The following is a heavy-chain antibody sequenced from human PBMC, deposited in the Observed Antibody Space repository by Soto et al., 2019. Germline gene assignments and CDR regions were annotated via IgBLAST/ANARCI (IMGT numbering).Heavy chain of an antibody. CDR3: VRDVGFDFDY. D-gene: IGHD1-26*01. CDR1: GDSVSSNTAA. J-gene: IGHJ4*02. CDR2: TYYRSKWYN. Sequence: SQTLPLTCAISGDSVSSNTAAWNWIRQSPSRGLEWLGRTYYRSKWYNDYAVSVKSRITINPDTSKNQFSLHLNSVTPEDTALYYCVRDVGFDFDYWGLGTLVTVSS. V-gene: IGHV6-1*01.